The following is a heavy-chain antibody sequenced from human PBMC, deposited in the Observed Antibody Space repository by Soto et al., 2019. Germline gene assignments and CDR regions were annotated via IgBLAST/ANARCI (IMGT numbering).Heavy chain of an antibody. Sequence: SQSLSLNCVISMDSVSNNRATWNWIRQSPSVGLECVGSTYYRSKWICDYAMSVKGRISINPDTSKNLVSLHLNVVTPEDTSVYYCARDPPHCNSGFDXWGQGTPVTVSX. V-gene: IGHV6-1*01. CDR3: ARDPPHCNSGFDX. CDR2: TYYRSKWIC. CDR1: MDSVSNNRAT. D-gene: IGHD1-26*01. J-gene: IGHJ4*02.